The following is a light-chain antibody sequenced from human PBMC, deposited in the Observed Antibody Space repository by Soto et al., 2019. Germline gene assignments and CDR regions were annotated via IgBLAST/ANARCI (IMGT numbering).Light chain of an antibody. CDR2: GAS. Sequence: EIVLTQSPGTLSLSPGERATLSCRASQSVSSSYLAWYQQKPGQTPRLLFYGASSRATGIQDRFSGSGSGTASTLTISRLEPEDFAVYYCQQYGSSPFTFGPGTKVDIK. CDR1: QSVSSSY. CDR3: QQYGSSPFT. J-gene: IGKJ3*01. V-gene: IGKV3-20*01.